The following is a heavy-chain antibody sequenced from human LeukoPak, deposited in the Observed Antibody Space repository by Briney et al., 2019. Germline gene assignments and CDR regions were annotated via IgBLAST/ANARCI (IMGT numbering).Heavy chain of an antibody. V-gene: IGHV4-59*01. D-gene: IGHD3-10*01. Sequence: SETLSLTCAVYGGSFSGYYWSWIRQPPGKGLEWIGYIHYTGSTNYNSSLKSRVTLSVDTSKNQFSLKLSSVTAADTAVYYCARVEEGYGSGRRENYYYYYMDVWGKGTTVTISS. CDR2: IHYTGST. CDR1: GGSFSGYY. J-gene: IGHJ6*03. CDR3: ARVEEGYGSGRRENYYYYYMDV.